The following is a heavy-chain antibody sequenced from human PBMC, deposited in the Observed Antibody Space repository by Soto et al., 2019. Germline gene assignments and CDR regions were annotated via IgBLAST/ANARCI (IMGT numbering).Heavy chain of an antibody. J-gene: IGHJ6*02. CDR1: GGNIRSYY. D-gene: IGHD5-12*01. Sequence: SETHSLTSTVSGGNIRSYYWSWIRQPPGKGLEWIGYIYYSGSTNYNPSLKSRVTISVDTSKNQFSLKLSSVTAADTAVYYCARDTQMVATPHGPRYYYYGMDVWGQGTTVTVSS. V-gene: IGHV4-59*01. CDR3: ARDTQMVATPHGPRYYYYGMDV. CDR2: IYYSGST.